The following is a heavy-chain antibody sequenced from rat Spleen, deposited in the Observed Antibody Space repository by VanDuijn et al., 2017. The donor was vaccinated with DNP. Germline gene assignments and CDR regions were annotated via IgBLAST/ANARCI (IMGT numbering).Heavy chain of an antibody. V-gene: IGHV5-22*01. CDR3: ARGVYYYSATYWYFDF. D-gene: IGHD1-1*01. CDR1: GFTFSNYG. Sequence: VRLRESGPGLVQPGRSLKLSCVASGFTFSNYGMAWVRQAPKKGLEWVASISYEGSSTYYGDSVKGRFTISRDNAKSTLYLQMNSLRSEDTATYYCARGVYYYSATYWYFDFWGPGTMVSVSS. J-gene: IGHJ1*01. CDR2: ISYEGSST.